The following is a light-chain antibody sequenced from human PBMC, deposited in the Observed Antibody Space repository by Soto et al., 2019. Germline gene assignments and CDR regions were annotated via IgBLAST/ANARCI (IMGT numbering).Light chain of an antibody. CDR3: CSYAGSSTYG. J-gene: IGLJ1*01. Sequence: QYALTQPASVSGSPGQSITISCTGTSSDVGSYNLVSWYQQHPGKAPKLMIYEVSKRPSGVSNRFSGSKSGNTASLTISGLQAEDDADYYCCSYAGSSTYGFGTGTNLTVL. CDR2: EVS. V-gene: IGLV2-23*02. CDR1: SSDVGSYNL.